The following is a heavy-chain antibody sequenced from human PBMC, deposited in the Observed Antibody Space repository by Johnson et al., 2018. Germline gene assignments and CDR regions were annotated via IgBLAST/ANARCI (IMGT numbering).Heavy chain of an antibody. J-gene: IGHJ6*02. V-gene: IGHV3-74*01. CDR2: IKGDGSLT. Sequence: VQLQESGGGLVQPGGSLRLSCVASGFTFSNYWMHWVRQVPGKGLVWVSRIKGDGSLTRYADSVKGRFVVSRDNAKNPLYLQRNSLRDEDTDGYYCARDWGYWSGPSCLPYNYYYGVDVWGQGTTVTVS. D-gene: IGHD2-2*01. CDR3: ARDWGYWSGPSCLPYNYYYGVDV. CDR1: GFTFSNYW.